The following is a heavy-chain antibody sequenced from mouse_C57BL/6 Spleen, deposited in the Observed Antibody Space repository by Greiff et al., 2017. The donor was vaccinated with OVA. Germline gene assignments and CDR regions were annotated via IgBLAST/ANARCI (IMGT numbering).Heavy chain of an antibody. CDR3: ARCDGGDYYAMDD. J-gene: IGHJ4*01. V-gene: IGHV1-78*01. CDR2: IYPRDGST. Sequence: VQLQQSDAELVKPGASVKISCKVSGYTFTDHTIHWMKQRPEQGLEWIGYIYPRDGSTKYNEKFKGKATLTADKSSSTAYMQLNSLTSEDSAVEVCARCDGGDYYAMDDWGQGTSVTVSS. CDR1: GYTFTDHT. D-gene: IGHD2-13*01.